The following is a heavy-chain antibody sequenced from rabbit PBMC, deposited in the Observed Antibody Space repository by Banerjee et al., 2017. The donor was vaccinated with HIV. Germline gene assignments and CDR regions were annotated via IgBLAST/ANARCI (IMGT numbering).Heavy chain of an antibody. CDR1: GFSFSSSYY. V-gene: IGHV1S40*01. J-gene: IGHJ4*01. CDR2: IYAGSGST. CDR3: ARDMEYDDYGGYYLNL. D-gene: IGHD2-1*01. Sequence: QSLEESGGDLVKPGASLTLTCTASGFSFSSSYYMCWVRQAPGKGLEWIACIYAGSGSTYYASWAKGRFTISKTSSTTVTLQMTSLTAADTATYFCARDMEYDDYGGYYLNLWGPGTLVTVS.